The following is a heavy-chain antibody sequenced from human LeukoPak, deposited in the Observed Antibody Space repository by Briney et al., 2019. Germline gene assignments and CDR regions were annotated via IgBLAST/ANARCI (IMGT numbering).Heavy chain of an antibody. CDR2: IKSNPDGGTA. CDR1: GFIFRNAW. CDR3: TTLSYDVHY. D-gene: IGHD3-3*01. J-gene: IGHJ4*02. V-gene: IGHV3-15*01. Sequence: GGSLRLSCGASGFIFRNAWMTWVRQAPGRGSEWVGRIKSNPDGGTADYGAAVKGRLTISRDDSRNMLYLQLTNLRAEDTAVYYCTTLSYDVHYWGRGTLVTVSS.